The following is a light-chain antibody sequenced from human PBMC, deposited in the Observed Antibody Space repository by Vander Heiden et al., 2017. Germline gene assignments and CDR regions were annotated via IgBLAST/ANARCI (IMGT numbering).Light chain of an antibody. V-gene: IGLV1-51*01. CDR1: SSNIGKNY. Sequence: QSVWTQPPSVSAAPGQKVTISCSGSSSNIGKNYVSWYQQVPGTAPKLLIYDNNKRPSGIPDRFSGSKSGTSATLGITGLQTGDEADYYCGTWDSSLSNAVFGTGTKVTVL. CDR3: GTWDSSLSNAV. J-gene: IGLJ1*01. CDR2: DNN.